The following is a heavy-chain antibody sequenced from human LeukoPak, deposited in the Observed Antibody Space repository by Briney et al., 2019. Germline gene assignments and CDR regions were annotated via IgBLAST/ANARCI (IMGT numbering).Heavy chain of an antibody. D-gene: IGHD3-3*01. Sequence: PGGSLRLSCAASGLTVSSTYMSWVRQTPGKGLEWVSVIYSGGSTYYADSVKGRFTISRDNSKNTLYLQMNSPRAEDTAVYYCARDLLEWYFDYWGQGTLVTLSS. V-gene: IGHV3-66*01. CDR2: IYSGGST. CDR1: GLTVSSTY. CDR3: ARDLLEWYFDY. J-gene: IGHJ4*02.